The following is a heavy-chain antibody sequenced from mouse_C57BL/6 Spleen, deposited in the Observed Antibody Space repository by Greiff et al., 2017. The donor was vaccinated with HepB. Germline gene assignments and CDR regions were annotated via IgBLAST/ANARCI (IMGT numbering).Heavy chain of an antibody. CDR1: GFTFSSYT. Sequence: EVKVVESGGGLVKPGGSLKLSCAASGFTFSSYTMSWVRQTPEKRLEWVATISGGGGNTYYPDSVKGRFTISRDNAKNTLYLQMSSLRSEDTALYYCARQRGLYYAMDYWGQGTSVTVSS. V-gene: IGHV5-9*01. CDR2: ISGGGGNT. CDR3: ARQRGLYYAMDY. J-gene: IGHJ4*01.